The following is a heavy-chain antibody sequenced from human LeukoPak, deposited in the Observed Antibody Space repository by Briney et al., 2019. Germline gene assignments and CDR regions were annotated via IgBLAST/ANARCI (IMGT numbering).Heavy chain of an antibody. CDR1: GDPISGYY. CDR3: ARLGSGGGYNFYYYIDI. J-gene: IGHJ6*03. V-gene: IGHV4-59*08. Sequence: SETLSLTCTVSGDPISGYYWSWIRQPPGKGLEWIGYIYYSGTTSYNPSLKSRVSFSVDTSKNQFSLNLRSVTAADTAVYYCARLGSGGGYNFYYYIDIWSKGTTVTVSS. CDR2: IYYSGTT. D-gene: IGHD1-26*01.